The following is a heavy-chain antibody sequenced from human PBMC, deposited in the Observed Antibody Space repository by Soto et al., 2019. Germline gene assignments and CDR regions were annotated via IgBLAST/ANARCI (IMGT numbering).Heavy chain of an antibody. J-gene: IGHJ6*02. CDR3: ARDMEPQSLVPAYYYSCGMDV. Sequence: EVQLVESGGGLVQPGGSLRLSCAASGFTVSSNYMSWVRQAPGKGLEWVSVIYSGGSTYYADSVKGRFTISRDNSKNTLYLQMNSVRAEDTAVYYCARDMEPQSLVPAYYYSCGMDVWGQGTTVTVSS. V-gene: IGHV3-66*01. CDR1: GFTVSSNY. D-gene: IGHD6-19*01. CDR2: IYSGGST.